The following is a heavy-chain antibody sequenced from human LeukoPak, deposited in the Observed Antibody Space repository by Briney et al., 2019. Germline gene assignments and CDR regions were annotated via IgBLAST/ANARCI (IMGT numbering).Heavy chain of an antibody. CDR3: ARSRLLGNWFDP. J-gene: IGHJ5*02. Sequence: PSETLFLTCTVSGGSISSSSYYWGWIRQPPGKGLEWIGSIYYSGSTYYNPSLKSRVTISVDTAKNQFSLKLSSVTAADTAVYYCARSRLLGNWFDPWGQGTLVTVSS. CDR1: GGSISSSSYY. CDR2: IYYSGST. V-gene: IGHV4-39*01. D-gene: IGHD3-16*01.